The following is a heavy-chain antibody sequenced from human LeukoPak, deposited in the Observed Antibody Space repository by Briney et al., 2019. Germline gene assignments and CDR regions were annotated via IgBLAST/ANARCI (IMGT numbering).Heavy chain of an antibody. CDR3: ARDRKPWGYQVLPYYYYGMDV. CDR1: GFTFSSYA. CDR2: ISGSGGST. V-gene: IGHV3-23*01. J-gene: IGHJ6*02. D-gene: IGHD2-2*01. Sequence: GGSLRLSCAASGFTFSSYAMSWVRQAPGKGLEWVSAISGSGGSTYYADSVKGRFTLSRDNSKNTLYLQINSLRPQDAAMYYCARDRKPWGYQVLPYYYYGMDVWGQGTTVTVSS.